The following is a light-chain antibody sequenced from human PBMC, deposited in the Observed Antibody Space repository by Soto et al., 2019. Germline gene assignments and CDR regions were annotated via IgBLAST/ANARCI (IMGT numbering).Light chain of an antibody. J-gene: IGLJ1*01. Sequence: QSALAQPASVSGSPGQSITISCTGTSSDVGRYNYVAWYQQHPGKAPKVLIFEVSNRPSGVSSRFSGSKSGNTASLNISGLQAEGEADYYCSSYATSSTIVFGTGTKVTVL. CDR2: EVS. CDR1: SSDVGRYNY. V-gene: IGLV2-14*01. CDR3: SSYATSSTIV.